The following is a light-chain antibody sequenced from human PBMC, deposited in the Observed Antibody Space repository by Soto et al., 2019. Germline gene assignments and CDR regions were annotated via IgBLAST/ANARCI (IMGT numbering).Light chain of an antibody. J-gene: IGKJ4*01. Sequence: EFALTQSPGTLSLSPGERATLSCRASQTVRNNYLAWYQQKPGQAPKLLIYDASSRATGIPDRFSGGGSGTDFILTISRLESEDFAVYYCPQFSSYPLTFGGGTKAEIK. CDR3: PQFSSYPLT. CDR1: QTVRNNY. CDR2: DAS. V-gene: IGKV3-20*01.